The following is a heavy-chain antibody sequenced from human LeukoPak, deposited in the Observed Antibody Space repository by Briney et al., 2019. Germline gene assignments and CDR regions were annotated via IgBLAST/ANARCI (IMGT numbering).Heavy chain of an antibody. CDR3: AREHPYNAGGTAIDY. V-gene: IGHV1-46*01. CDR1: GYTFTSYY. D-gene: IGHD1-1*01. CDR2: INPSGGST. Sequence: ASVKVSCKASGYTFTSYYMHWVRQAPGQGLEWMGIINPSGGSTSYAQKFQGRVTRTRDTSTSTVYMELSSLRSEDTAVYYCAREHPYNAGGTAIDYWGQGTLVTVSS. J-gene: IGHJ4*02.